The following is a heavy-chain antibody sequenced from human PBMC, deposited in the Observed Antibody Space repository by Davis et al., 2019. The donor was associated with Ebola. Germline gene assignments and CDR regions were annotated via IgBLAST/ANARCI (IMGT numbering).Heavy chain of an antibody. CDR1: GYSFNNYG. J-gene: IGHJ4*02. CDR3: ARGLGQLTSDY. CDR2: IGAYNGNT. Sequence: ASVKVSCKTSGYSFNNYGITWVRQAPGQGLEWMGWIGAYNGNTNYAPKLQGRVSMTKDTFTDTVYMELGSLTSDDTAVYYCARGLGQLTSDYWGPGTLVTVSS. V-gene: IGHV1-18*01. D-gene: IGHD3-10*01.